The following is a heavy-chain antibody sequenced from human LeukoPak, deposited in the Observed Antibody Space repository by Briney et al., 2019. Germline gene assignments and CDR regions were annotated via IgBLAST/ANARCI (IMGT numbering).Heavy chain of an antibody. Sequence: PGGSLRLSCAASGFTFSSYAMSWVRQAPGKGLEWVSSISGRGGSTNYADSVKGRFTISRDNSKDTLYLQMSGLRGEDTAVYYCAKHPPWGDLWTGRDVGFDYWGQGTLVTVSS. CDR3: AKHPPWGDLWTGRDVGFDY. CDR1: GFTFSSYA. J-gene: IGHJ4*02. V-gene: IGHV3-23*01. CDR2: ISGRGGST. D-gene: IGHD3/OR15-3a*01.